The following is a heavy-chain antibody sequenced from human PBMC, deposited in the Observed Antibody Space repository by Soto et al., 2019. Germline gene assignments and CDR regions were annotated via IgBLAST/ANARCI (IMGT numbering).Heavy chain of an antibody. CDR1: GFSLSTSGVG. J-gene: IGHJ4*02. D-gene: IGHD3-10*01. CDR2: IYWDDDK. V-gene: IGHV2-5*02. Sequence: QITLKESGPTLVKPTQTLTLTCTFSGFSLSTSGVGVGWIRQPPGKALEWLALIYWDDDKRYSPSLKSRLTITKDTSKNQVVLTRTNMDPVDTATYYCARRGSGSYYTPYFDYWGQGTLVTVSS. CDR3: ARRGSGSYYTPYFDY.